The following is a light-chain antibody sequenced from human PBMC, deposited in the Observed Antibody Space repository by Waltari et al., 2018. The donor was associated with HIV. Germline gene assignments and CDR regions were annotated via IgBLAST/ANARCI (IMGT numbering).Light chain of an antibody. J-gene: IGLJ3*02. CDR3: SSYSARGFVV. CDR1: TSDISDFNF. CDR2: EVY. V-gene: IGLV2-14*01. Sequence: HSALTQPASVSGSPGQSITISCPGPTSDISDFNFFSWYQQSPGRAPKPIIFEVYSRPSGISDRFSGSKSGVTASLTISALRAEDEADYFCSSYSARGFVVFGGGTKVTVL.